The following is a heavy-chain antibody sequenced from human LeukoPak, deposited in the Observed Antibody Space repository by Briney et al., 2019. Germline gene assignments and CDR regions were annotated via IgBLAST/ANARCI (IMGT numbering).Heavy chain of an antibody. Sequence: SETLSLTCAVYGGSFSGYYWSWIRQPPGKGLEWIGDINDSGTTKYNPTLKSRVTISIDTSKKQFSLKVKSVTAADTAVYYCARLPLGAFGEVLNFDCWGQGTLVTVSS. CDR3: ARLPLGAFGEVLNFDC. CDR1: GGSFSGYY. J-gene: IGHJ4*02. D-gene: IGHD3-10*01. V-gene: IGHV4-34*01. CDR2: INDSGTT.